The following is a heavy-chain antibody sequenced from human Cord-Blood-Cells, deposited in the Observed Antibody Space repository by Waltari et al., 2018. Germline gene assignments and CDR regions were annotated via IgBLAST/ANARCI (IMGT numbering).Heavy chain of an antibody. D-gene: IGHD2-21*02. V-gene: IGHV2-5*01. CDR1: GFSLSTSGVG. J-gene: IGHJ3*02. CDR3: AHAPLLGAFDI. CDR2: IYWNDDK. Sequence: QITLKESGPTLVKPTQTLTLTCTFSGFSLSTSGVGVGWIRQPPGKALEWLALIYWNDDKRYSPSLKSRLTITKDTSKNQVVLTMTNMDPVDTATYYCAHAPLLGAFDIWGQGNPGHRLL.